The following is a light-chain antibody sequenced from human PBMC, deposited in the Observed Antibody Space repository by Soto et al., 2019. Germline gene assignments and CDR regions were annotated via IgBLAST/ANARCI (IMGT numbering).Light chain of an antibody. J-gene: IGKJ3*01. V-gene: IGKV3-20*01. CDR3: QHQFPFT. Sequence: EIVLTQSPGTLSLSPGERATLSCRASKSVSRSYLAWYQQKPGQAPRLLIYGASSRATGIPDRFSGSGSGTDFTITISRLEPEDFAVYYWQHQFPFTFGPGTKVDIK. CDR2: GAS. CDR1: KSVSRSY.